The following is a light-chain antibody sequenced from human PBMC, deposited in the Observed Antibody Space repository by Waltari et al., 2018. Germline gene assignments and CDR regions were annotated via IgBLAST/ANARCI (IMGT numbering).Light chain of an antibody. CDR2: KAS. CDR1: QSISNY. V-gene: IGKV1-5*03. Sequence: DIQMTQSPSSLSASVGDTVTITCRASQSISNYLAWYQQKPGKAPILLIYKASILKSGVSSRFSGSGSGTQFTLTISSLQHGDFATYYCQQYNTYSSFGQGTKLEIK. J-gene: IGKJ2*01. CDR3: QQYNTYSS.